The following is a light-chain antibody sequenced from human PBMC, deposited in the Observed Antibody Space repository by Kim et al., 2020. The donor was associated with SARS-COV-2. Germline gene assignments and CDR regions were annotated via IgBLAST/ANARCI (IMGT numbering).Light chain of an antibody. Sequence: ASVGGRVTITCRASQSISTWLAWYQQKPGKAPNLLIYDASSLQGGVPSRFAGSGSGTEFTLTISSLQPDDFATYYCQQYNSYSWTFGRGTKVEIK. J-gene: IGKJ1*01. CDR3: QQYNSYSWT. V-gene: IGKV1-5*01. CDR2: DAS. CDR1: QSISTW.